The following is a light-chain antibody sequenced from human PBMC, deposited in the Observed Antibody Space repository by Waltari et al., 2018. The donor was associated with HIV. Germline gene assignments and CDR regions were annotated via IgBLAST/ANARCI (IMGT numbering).Light chain of an antibody. CDR3: MQALQTPYT. J-gene: IGKJ2*01. CDR1: QGLLHSNGYNY. V-gene: IGKV2-28*01. Sequence: IVMPQTPLSLPVSPGEPASMCCRSSQGLLHSNGYNYLDWYLQKPGQSPQLLIYLGSNRASGVPDRFSGSGSGTDFTLKISRVEAEDVGVYYCMQALQTPYTFGQGTKLEIK. CDR2: LGS.